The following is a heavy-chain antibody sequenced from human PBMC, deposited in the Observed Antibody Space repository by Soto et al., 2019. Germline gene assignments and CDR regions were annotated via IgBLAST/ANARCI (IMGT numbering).Heavy chain of an antibody. V-gene: IGHV4-30-2*01. Sequence: SETLSLTCTVSGGSISSGGYSWSWIRQPPGKGLEWIGYIYHSGSTYYNPSLKSRVTISVDTSKNQFSLKLSSVTAADTAVYYCARGRGYCSGGSCRSDYWGQGTLVTVSS. CDR1: GGSISSGGYS. CDR3: ARGRGYCSGGSCRSDY. D-gene: IGHD2-15*01. J-gene: IGHJ4*02. CDR2: IYHSGST.